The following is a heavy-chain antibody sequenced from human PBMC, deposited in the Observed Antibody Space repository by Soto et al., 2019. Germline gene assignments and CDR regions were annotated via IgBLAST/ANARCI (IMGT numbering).Heavy chain of an antibody. V-gene: IGHV3-66*01. CDR2: IYSGGST. CDR3: ARDWGLYCGGYCYPDYYYYMDV. D-gene: IGHD2-21*01. Sequence: GESLKISCAASGFTVSSNYMSWVRQAPGKGLEWVSVIYSGGSTYYADSVKGRFTISRDNSKNTLYLQMNSLRAEDTAVYYCARDWGLYCGGYCYPDYYYYMDVWGKGTTVTVSS. J-gene: IGHJ6*03. CDR1: GFTVSSNY.